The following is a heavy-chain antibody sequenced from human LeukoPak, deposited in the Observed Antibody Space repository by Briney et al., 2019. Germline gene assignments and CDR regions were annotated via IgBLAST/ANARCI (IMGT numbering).Heavy chain of an antibody. Sequence: SETLSLTCTVSGGSISSSSYYWGWIRQPPGKGLEWIGSIYYSGSTYYNPSLKGRVTISVDTSKNQFSLKLSSVTAADTAMYYCARVVGGITMIVVVIRDAFDIWGQGTMVTVSS. CDR2: IYYSGST. CDR1: GGSISSSSYY. J-gene: IGHJ3*02. V-gene: IGHV4-39*07. CDR3: ARVVGGITMIVVVIRDAFDI. D-gene: IGHD3-22*01.